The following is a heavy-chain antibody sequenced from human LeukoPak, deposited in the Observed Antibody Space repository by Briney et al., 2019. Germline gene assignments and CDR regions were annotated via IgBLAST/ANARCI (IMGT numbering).Heavy chain of an antibody. Sequence: SETLSLTCAVYGGSFSGYYWSWIRQPPGKGLEWIGEINHSGSTNYNPSLKSRATISVDTSKNQFSLKLSSVTVADTAVYYCARGRQNDYWGQGTLVTVSS. CDR2: INHSGST. V-gene: IGHV4-34*01. CDR1: GGSFSGYY. J-gene: IGHJ4*02. CDR3: ARGRQNDY.